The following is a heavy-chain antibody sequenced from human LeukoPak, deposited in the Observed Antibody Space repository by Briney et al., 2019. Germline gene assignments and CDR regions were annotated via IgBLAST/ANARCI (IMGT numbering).Heavy chain of an antibody. CDR3: ARAGGPPHYYYYYMDV. Sequence: GGSLRLSCSASGFTFSDYYMSWIRQAPGKGLEWVSIISSSGSTTFYADSVKGRFTIPRDNAQNSLYLQMNSLRVDDTTIYYCARAGGPPHYYYYYMDVWGNGTTVTVSS. V-gene: IGHV3-11*04. CDR1: GFTFSDYY. J-gene: IGHJ6*03. D-gene: IGHD2-15*01. CDR2: ISSSGSTT.